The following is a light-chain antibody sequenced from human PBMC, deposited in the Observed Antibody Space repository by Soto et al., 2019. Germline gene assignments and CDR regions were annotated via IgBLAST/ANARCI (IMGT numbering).Light chain of an antibody. J-gene: IGKJ1*01. Sequence: EIVMTQSPVTLSASPGESATLSCRASHSVDNNVAWYQQKPGQAPRLLIVGSFARATGIPARFSGSGSGSEFTLTISGLQSEDFAVYYCQQYNNWPRTFGQGTKVDI. CDR2: GSF. V-gene: IGKV3-15*01. CDR3: QQYNNWPRT. CDR1: HSVDNN.